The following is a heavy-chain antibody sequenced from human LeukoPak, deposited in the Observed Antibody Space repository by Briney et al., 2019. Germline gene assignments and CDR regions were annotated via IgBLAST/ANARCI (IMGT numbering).Heavy chain of an antibody. Sequence: SQTLSLTCTVSGDSISSGGYYWRSIRQHPGEGLEWIVYIYYSGSTYYNPSLKSRVTISVCTSKNQFSLKLSSVTAADTAVYYCARGLLGYCSSTSCLGWFDPWGQGTLVTVSS. CDR2: IYYSGST. CDR3: ARGLLGYCSSTSCLGWFDP. D-gene: IGHD2-2*01. J-gene: IGHJ5*02. CDR1: GDSISSGGYY. V-gene: IGHV4-31*03.